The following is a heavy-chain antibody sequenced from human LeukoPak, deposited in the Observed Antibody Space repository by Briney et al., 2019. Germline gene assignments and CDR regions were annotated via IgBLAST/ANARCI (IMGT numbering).Heavy chain of an antibody. V-gene: IGHV3-7*01. Sequence: GGSLRLSCAASGFTFSSYWMNWVRRAPGKGLEWVANIKQDESEKYYVDSVKGRFTISRDNAKNSLYLQMNNLRAEDTAMYYCARVLESSTVRYQSLKYLGQGTLVTVSS. CDR1: GFTFSSYW. D-gene: IGHD2-2*01. J-gene: IGHJ1*01. CDR3: ARVLESSTVRYQSLKY. CDR2: IKQDESEK.